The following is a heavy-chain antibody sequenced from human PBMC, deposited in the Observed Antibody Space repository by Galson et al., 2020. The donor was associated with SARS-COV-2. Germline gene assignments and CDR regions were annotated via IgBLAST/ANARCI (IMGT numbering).Heavy chain of an antibody. D-gene: IGHD6-25*01. Sequence: ASVKVSCKTSGYTFTGYYLHWVRQAPGQGLEWMGWINPNTGGTDQAQKFQDRVPMTSDTSIRTAYLEVSRLRPDDTAVYYCARDLGPGIAATGDSWGQGSLITVSS. CDR1: GYTFTGYY. J-gene: IGHJ4*02. V-gene: IGHV1-2*02. CDR3: ARDLGPGIAATGDS. CDR2: INPNTGGT.